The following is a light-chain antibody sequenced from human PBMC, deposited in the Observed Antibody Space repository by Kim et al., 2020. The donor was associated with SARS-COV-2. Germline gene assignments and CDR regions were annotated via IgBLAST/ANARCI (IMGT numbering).Light chain of an antibody. J-gene: IGKJ3*01. CDR3: HQYYRAPRT. V-gene: IGKV4-1*01. CDR2: WAS. Sequence: ATINCKSSQSVLYSSNNKNYLAWYQQKPGQPPKLLIDWASTRESGVPDRFSGSGSGTDFTLTISNLQAEDVAVYYCHQYYRAPRTFGPGTKVDIK. CDR1: QSVLYSSNNKNY.